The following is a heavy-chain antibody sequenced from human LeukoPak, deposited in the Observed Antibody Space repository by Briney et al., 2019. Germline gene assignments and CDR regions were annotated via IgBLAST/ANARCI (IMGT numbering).Heavy chain of an antibody. CDR3: TTSLRFLEWLSILDAFDI. V-gene: IGHV3-15*01. CDR2: IKSKTDGGTT. Sequence: TAGGSLRLSCAASGFTFSNAWMSWVRQAPGKGLEWVGRIKSKTDGGTTDYAAPVKGRFTISRDDSKNTLYLQMNSLKTEDTAVYYCTTSLRFLEWLSILDAFDIWGQGTMVTVSS. D-gene: IGHD3-3*01. J-gene: IGHJ3*02. CDR1: GFTFSNAW.